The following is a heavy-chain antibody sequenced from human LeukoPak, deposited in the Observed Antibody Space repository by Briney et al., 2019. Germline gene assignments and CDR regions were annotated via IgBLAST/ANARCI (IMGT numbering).Heavy chain of an antibody. D-gene: IGHD6-13*01. CDR1: GGSISSSSYY. J-gene: IGHJ1*01. Sequence: SETLSLTCTVSGGSISSSSYYWGWIRQPPGKGLEWIGSIYYSGSTYYNPSLKSRVTISVDTSKNQFSLKLSSVTAADTAVYYCAVLLRAAAAHQYFQHWGQGTLVTVSS. CDR2: IYYSGST. CDR3: AVLLRAAAAHQYFQH. V-gene: IGHV4-39*01.